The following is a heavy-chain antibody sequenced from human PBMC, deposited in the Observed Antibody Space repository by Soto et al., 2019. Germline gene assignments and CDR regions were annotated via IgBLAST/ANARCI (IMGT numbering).Heavy chain of an antibody. J-gene: IGHJ3*02. Sequence: RGSLRLSCAASGFTFSSYSMNWVRQAPGKGLEWVSSISSSSSYIYYADSVKGRFTISRDNAKNSLYLQMNSLRAEDTAVYYCARPPRADYDILTGYGDAFDIWGQGTMVTVSS. D-gene: IGHD3-9*01. CDR2: ISSSSSYI. V-gene: IGHV3-21*01. CDR3: ARPPRADYDILTGYGDAFDI. CDR1: GFTFSSYS.